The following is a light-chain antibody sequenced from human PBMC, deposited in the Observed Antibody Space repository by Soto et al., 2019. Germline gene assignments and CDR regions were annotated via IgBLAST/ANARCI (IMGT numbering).Light chain of an antibody. V-gene: IGKV3-15*01. CDR2: GTS. CDR3: QPYNNWPLT. J-gene: IGKJ4*01. CDR1: QRVSSTH. Sequence: ENVLTQSPGTLSLSPGERATLSCRASQRVSSTHLAWYQQKPGQAPRLLIYGTSVRATGVPARFSGSRSGPEFTLTINSLQSEDFAIYYCQPYNNWPLTFGGGTKVESK.